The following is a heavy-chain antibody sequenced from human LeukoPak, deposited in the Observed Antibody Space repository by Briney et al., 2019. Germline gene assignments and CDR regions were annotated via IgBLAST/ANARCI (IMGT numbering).Heavy chain of an antibody. J-gene: IGHJ6*02. CDR3: ARGLRFLEWFQYYYYGMDV. V-gene: IGHV1-8*02. CDR2: MNPNSGNT. CDR1: GYTFTGYY. D-gene: IGHD3-3*01. Sequence: ASVKVSCKASGYTFTGYYIHWMRQAPGQGLEWMGWMNPNSGNTGYAQKFQGRVTMTRNTSISTAYMELSSLRSEDTAVYYCARGLRFLEWFQYYYYGMDVWGQGTTVTVSS.